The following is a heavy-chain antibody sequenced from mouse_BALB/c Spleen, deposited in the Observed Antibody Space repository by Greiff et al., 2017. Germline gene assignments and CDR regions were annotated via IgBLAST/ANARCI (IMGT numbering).Heavy chain of an antibody. J-gene: IGHJ2*01. Sequence: QVQLQQPGAELVKPGASVKLSCKASGYTFTSYWMHWVKQRPGQGLEWIGEINPSNGRTNYNEKFKSKATLTVDKSSSTAYMQLSSLTSEDSAVYYCARHRHYDYAYFDYWGQGTTLTVSS. CDR2: INPSNGRT. V-gene: IGHV1S81*02. CDR3: ARHRHYDYAYFDY. CDR1: GYTFTSYW. D-gene: IGHD2-4*01.